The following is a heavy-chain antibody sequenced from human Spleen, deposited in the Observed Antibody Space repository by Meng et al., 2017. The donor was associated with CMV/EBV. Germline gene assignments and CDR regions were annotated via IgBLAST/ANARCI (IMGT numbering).Heavy chain of an antibody. D-gene: IGHD1-26*01. Sequence: GGSLRLSCTASGFTFSSYAINWVRQAPGKGLEWVAGIDASGDSRYYADSMKGRFTISRDNSKNILFLHMNSLRAEDTAVYYCAKSLIGEFSTTTVAFDIWGQGTMVTVSS. CDR3: AKSLIGEFSTTTVAFDI. CDR2: IDASGDSR. V-gene: IGHV3-23*01. CDR1: GFTFSSYA. J-gene: IGHJ3*02.